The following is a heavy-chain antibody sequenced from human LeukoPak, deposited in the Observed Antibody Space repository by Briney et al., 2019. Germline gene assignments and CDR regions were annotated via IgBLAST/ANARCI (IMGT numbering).Heavy chain of an antibody. V-gene: IGHV3-64D*09. Sequence: PGGSLRLSCAASGFTVSSNYMSWVRQAPGKGLEYVSTISSNGGSTYYADSVKGRFTIPRDNSKNTLYLQMSSLRAEDTAVYYCVKGSSGWYEGYFDYWGQGTLVTVSS. CDR3: VKGSSGWYEGYFDY. CDR2: ISSNGGST. J-gene: IGHJ4*02. D-gene: IGHD6-19*01. CDR1: GFTVSSNY.